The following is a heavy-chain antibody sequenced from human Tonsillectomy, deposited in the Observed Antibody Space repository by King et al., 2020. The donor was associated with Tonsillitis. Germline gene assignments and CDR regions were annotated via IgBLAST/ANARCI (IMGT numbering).Heavy chain of an antibody. D-gene: IGHD3-22*01. CDR2: TSTSSSRI. J-gene: IGHJ3*02. Sequence: VQLVESGGGLVKPGGSLRLSCATSAFIFSNYALTWVRQAPGKGLEWVSSTSTSSSRIFYADFAKGRFTISRDSAENSRYLQMNSLRVEDTAVYYCAKEKGAAYYDSGRGAFDIWGQGTMVTVSS. V-gene: IGHV3-21*06. CDR3: AKEKGAAYYDSGRGAFDI. CDR1: AFIFSNYA.